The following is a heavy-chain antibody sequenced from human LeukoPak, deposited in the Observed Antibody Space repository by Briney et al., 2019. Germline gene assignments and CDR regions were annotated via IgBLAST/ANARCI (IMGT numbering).Heavy chain of an antibody. V-gene: IGHV4-39*07. D-gene: IGHD2-15*01. CDR1: GGSISSSSYY. CDR2: IYYSGST. CDR3: AKGQDIVVVVAATPVGSDWFDP. J-gene: IGHJ5*02. Sequence: SSETLSLTCTVSGGSISSSSYYWGWIRQPPGKGLEWIGSIYYSGSTYYNPSLKSRVTISVDTSKNQFSLKLSSVTAADTAVYYCAKGQDIVVVVAATPVGSDWFDPWGQGTLVTVSS.